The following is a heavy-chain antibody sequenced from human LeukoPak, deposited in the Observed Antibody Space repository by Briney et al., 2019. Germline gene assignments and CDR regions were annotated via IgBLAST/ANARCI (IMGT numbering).Heavy chain of an antibody. CDR1: GGAISSSPYF. J-gene: IGHJ6*02. V-gene: IGHV4-39*01. Sequence: SETLSLTCSVSGGAISSSPYFWVWIRQPPGKGLEWIGSISYTGSTYYKPSLNSRVTISEDTSKKQSSLKLSSVTAADTAVYYCARRGTGSHYYGMDVWGQGTTVTVS. CDR2: ISYTGST. CDR3: ARRGTGSHYYGMDV. D-gene: IGHD6-19*01.